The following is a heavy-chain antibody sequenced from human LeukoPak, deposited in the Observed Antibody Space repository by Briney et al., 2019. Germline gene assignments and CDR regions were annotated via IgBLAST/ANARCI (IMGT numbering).Heavy chain of an antibody. D-gene: IGHD3-10*01. V-gene: IGHV3-7*03. CDR2: IKQDGSEK. CDR1: GFTFSSYW. CDR3: ARVGYYGSGSYFPRRPSYYYGMDV. Sequence: GGSLRLSCAASGFTFSSYWMSWVRQAPGKGLEWVANIKQDGSEKYYVDSVKGRFTISRDNAKNSLYLQMNSLRAEDTAVYYCARVGYYGSGSYFPRRPSYYYGMDVWGQGTTVTVSS. J-gene: IGHJ6*02.